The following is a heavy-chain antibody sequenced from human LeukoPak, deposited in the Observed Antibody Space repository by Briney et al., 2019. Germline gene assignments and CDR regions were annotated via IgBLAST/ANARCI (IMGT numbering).Heavy chain of an antibody. D-gene: IGHD2-21*02. CDR3: AKNGGDSYGTGHFDY. CDR1: GFTFSSYA. CDR2: IGGRGDNT. Sequence: GGSLRLSCAASGFTFSSYAMTWVRQAPGKGLGWVSAIGGRGDNTYYADSVRGRFTISRDNSKSTLYLQMNSLRAEDTAIYYCAKNGGDSYGTGHFDYWGQGTLVTVSS. V-gene: IGHV3-23*01. J-gene: IGHJ4*02.